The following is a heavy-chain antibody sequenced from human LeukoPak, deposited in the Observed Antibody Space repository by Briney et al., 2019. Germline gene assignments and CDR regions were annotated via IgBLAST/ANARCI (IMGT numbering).Heavy chain of an antibody. J-gene: IGHJ3*02. D-gene: IGHD3-16*01. V-gene: IGHV3-21*01. CDR3: ARFGANLGAFDI. CDR1: GFTFSSYS. Sequence: QTGGSLRLSCAASGFTFSSYSMNWVRQAPGKGLEWVSSISSSSSYIYYADSVEGRFTISRDNAKNSLYLQMNSLRAEDTAVYYCARFGANLGAFDIWGQGTMVTVSS. CDR2: ISSSSSYI.